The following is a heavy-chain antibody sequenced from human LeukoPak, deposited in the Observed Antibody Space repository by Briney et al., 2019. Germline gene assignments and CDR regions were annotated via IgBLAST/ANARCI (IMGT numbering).Heavy chain of an antibody. CDR2: IKQDGSEK. Sequence: GGSLRLSCAASGFTFSSYWMSWVRQAPGKGLEWVANIKQDGSEKYYVDSVKGRFTISRDSAKNSLYLQMNSLRAEDTAVYYCARDSLWLVPIGFDYWGQGTLVTVSS. CDR1: GFTFSSYW. D-gene: IGHD6-19*01. V-gene: IGHV3-7*01. J-gene: IGHJ4*02. CDR3: ARDSLWLVPIGFDY.